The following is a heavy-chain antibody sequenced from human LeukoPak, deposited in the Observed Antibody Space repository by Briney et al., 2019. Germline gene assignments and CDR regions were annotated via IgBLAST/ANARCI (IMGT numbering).Heavy chain of an antibody. CDR1: GSSISSHY. V-gene: IGHV4-59*11. Sequence: SETLSLTCTVSGSSISSHYWSWIRQPPGKGLEWIGYIYYSGSTNYNPSLKSRVTISVDTSKNQFSLKLSSVTAADTAVYYCAREAILDDAFDIWGQGTMVTVSS. CDR3: AREAILDDAFDI. D-gene: IGHD3-3*01. J-gene: IGHJ3*02. CDR2: IYYSGST.